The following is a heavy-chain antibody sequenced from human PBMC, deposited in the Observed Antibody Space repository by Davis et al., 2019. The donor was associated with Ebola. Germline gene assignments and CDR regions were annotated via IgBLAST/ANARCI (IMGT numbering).Heavy chain of an antibody. CDR3: ARGVARTDFDY. CDR2: IWYDGSNK. D-gene: IGHD5-12*01. J-gene: IGHJ4*02. Sequence: GESLKISCAASGFTFSSYAMSWVRQAPGKGLEWVAVIWYDGSNKYYADSVKGRFTISRDNSKNTLYLQMNSLRAEDTAVYYCARGVARTDFDYWGQGTLVTVSS. CDR1: GFTFSSYA. V-gene: IGHV3-33*08.